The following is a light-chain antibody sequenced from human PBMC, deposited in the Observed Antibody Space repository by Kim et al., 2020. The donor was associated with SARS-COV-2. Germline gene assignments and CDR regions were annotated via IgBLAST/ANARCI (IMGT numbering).Light chain of an antibody. CDR2: TNN. V-gene: IGLV1-44*01. CDR3: AAWEDSPDGYVV. J-gene: IGLJ2*01. Sequence: QRVTRSCSGSTSHIETNTVNWYQQRPGTAPKLLIHTNNQRPSGVPDRFSGSRFGTSASLTISGLQSEDEADYFCAAWEDSPDGYVVFGGGTQLTVL. CDR1: TSHIETNT.